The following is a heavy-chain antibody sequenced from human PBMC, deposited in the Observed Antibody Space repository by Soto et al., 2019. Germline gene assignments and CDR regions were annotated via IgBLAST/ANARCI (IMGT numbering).Heavy chain of an antibody. CDR3: ARRRASSSGYPSDGAEVDY. D-gene: IGHD6-13*01. CDR2: IYWNDDK. J-gene: IGHJ4*02. Sequence: SGPTLVNPTQTLTLTCTFSGFSLSTSVVGVGWIREPPGKALEWLALIYWNDDKRYSPSLKRRLTITKDTSKNQVVLTMTNMDPVDTATYYCARRRASSSGYPSDGAEVDYWGQ. V-gene: IGHV2-5*01. CDR1: GFSLSTSVVG.